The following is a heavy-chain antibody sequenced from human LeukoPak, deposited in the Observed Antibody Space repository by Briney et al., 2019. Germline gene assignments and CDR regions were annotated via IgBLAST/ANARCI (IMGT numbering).Heavy chain of an antibody. CDR1: GGSISSYY. J-gene: IGHJ2*01. V-gene: IGHV4-59*01. CDR2: IYYSGST. D-gene: IGHD6-19*01. CDR3: ARGHSSGWYVGYWYFDL. Sequence: PSETLSLTCTVSGGSISSYYWSWIRQPPGKGLEWIGYIYYSGSTNYNPSLKSRVTISVDTSKNQFSLKLSSVTAADTAVYYCARGHSSGWYVGYWYFDLWGRGTLVTVSS.